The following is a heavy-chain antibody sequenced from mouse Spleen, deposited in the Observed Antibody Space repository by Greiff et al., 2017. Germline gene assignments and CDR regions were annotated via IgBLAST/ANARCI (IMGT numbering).Heavy chain of an antibody. J-gene: IGHJ1*03. CDR2: IYPGNSDT. V-gene: IGHV1-5*01. CDR1: GYTFTSYW. Sequence: VQLQQSGTVLARPGASVKMSCKTSGYTFTSYWMHWVKQRPGQGLEWIGAIYPGNSDTSYNQKFKGKAKLTAVTSASTAYMELSSLTNEDSAVYYCTPITTVVVHRYFDVWGTGTTVTVSS. D-gene: IGHD1-1*01. CDR3: TPITTVVVHRYFDV.